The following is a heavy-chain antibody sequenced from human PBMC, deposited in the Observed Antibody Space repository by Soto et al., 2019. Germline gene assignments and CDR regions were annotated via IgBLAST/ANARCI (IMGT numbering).Heavy chain of an antibody. D-gene: IGHD3-16*01. CDR2: IYSGNT. J-gene: IGHJ4*02. V-gene: IGHV4-59*12. Sequence: QVQLQESGPGVVKPSETLSLTCTISGGSISGYYWTWIRQSPGKGLEYIGYIYSGNTNYNPSLNSRVTISVDTSKNHFSLKLSSVTAVDTAVYYCGIISSHCDYAYWGQGTVVTVSS. CDR1: GGSISGYY. CDR3: GIISSHCDYAY.